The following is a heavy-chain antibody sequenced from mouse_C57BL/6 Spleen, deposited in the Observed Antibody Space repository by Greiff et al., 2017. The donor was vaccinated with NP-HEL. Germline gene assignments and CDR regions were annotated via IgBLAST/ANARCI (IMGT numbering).Heavy chain of an antibody. CDR3: ARYYGSRDYYAMDY. Sequence: VKLMESGPGLVAPSQSLSITCTVSGFSLTSYAISWVRQPPGKGLEWLGVIWTGGGTNYNSALKSRLSISKDNSKSQVFLKMNSLQTDDTARYYCARYYGSRDYYAMDYWGQGTSVTVSS. CDR2: IWTGGGT. CDR1: GFSLTSYA. V-gene: IGHV2-9-1*01. D-gene: IGHD1-1*01. J-gene: IGHJ4*01.